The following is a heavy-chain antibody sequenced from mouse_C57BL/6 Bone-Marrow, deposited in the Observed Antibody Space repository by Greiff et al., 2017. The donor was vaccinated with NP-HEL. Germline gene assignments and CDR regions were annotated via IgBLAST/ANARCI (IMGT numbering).Heavy chain of an antibody. CDR2: IIIGFSYT. D-gene: IGHD2-4*01. V-gene: IGHV5-6*02. J-gene: IGHJ4*01. CDR3: ARRPYYDRDAMDY. Sequence: EGMLVESGGDLVKRGGARKGEGAAGGGTCRSEGVGGGGQRRGKRLEWVATIIIGFSYTYYPDSVQGRFTISRDNAKNTLYLQMSSLKSEDTAMYYCARRPYYDRDAMDYWGQGTSVTVSS. CDR1: GGTCRSEG.